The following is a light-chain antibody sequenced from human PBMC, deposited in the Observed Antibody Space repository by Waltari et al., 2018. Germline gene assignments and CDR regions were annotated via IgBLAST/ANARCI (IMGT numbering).Light chain of an antibody. CDR2: KAS. CDR3: QQYNSYVLT. Sequence: DIQMTQSPSTLSASVGDRVTITCRASQSISSWLAWYQQKPGKAPKRLIYKASTLESGVPSRFSGSGSGTEFTLTISSLQPDDFATYYCQQYNSYVLTFGGGTKVEIK. V-gene: IGKV1-5*03. CDR1: QSISSW. J-gene: IGKJ4*01.